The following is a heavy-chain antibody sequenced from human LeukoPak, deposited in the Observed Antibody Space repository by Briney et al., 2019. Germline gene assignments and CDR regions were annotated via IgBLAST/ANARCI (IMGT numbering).Heavy chain of an antibody. D-gene: IGHD3-22*01. CDR1: GGTFSSYA. Sequence: SVKVSCKASGGTFSSYAISWVRQAPGQGLEWMGRIIPIFGTANYAQKFQGRVTITTDESTGTAYMELSSLRSEDTAVYYCARGDSSGYYGDYWGQGTLVTVSS. CDR3: ARGDSSGYYGDY. J-gene: IGHJ4*02. V-gene: IGHV1-69*05. CDR2: IIPIFGTA.